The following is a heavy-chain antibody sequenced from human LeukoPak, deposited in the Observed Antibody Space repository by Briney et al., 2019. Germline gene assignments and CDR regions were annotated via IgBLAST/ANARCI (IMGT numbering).Heavy chain of an antibody. CDR2: ISYDGTNK. CDR1: GFTFSSYA. D-gene: IGHD2-15*01. V-gene: IGHV3-30-3*01. Sequence: GGSLRLSCAASGFTFSSYAMHWVRQAPGKGLEWVAVISYDGTNKNYADSVKGRFTISRDNSKNTLYLQMNSLRAEDTAVYYCAKVPYCSGGSCYSVGMDVWGQGTTVTVSS. CDR3: AKVPYCSGGSCYSVGMDV. J-gene: IGHJ6*02.